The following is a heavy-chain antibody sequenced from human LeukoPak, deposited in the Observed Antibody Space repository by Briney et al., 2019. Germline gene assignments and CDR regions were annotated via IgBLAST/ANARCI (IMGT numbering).Heavy chain of an antibody. CDR2: IAAIGNDK. V-gene: IGHV3-7*03. J-gene: IGHJ4*02. Sequence: GGSLRLSCAASGFTFRKYWMAWVRQAPGRGLEWVATIAAIGNDKDYEDALQGRFTISRDNTRNSLSLRIDSLRAEDTAQYYCAREVFFQFDNWGQGALVTVSS. CDR3: AREVFFQFDN. CDR1: GFTFRKYW.